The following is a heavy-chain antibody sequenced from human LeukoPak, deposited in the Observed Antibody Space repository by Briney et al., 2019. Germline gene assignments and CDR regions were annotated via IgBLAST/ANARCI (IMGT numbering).Heavy chain of an antibody. V-gene: IGHV4-59*08. D-gene: IGHD2-21*02. CDR3: ARHHRLSPPFDI. CDR1: GGSIGSYY. J-gene: IGHJ3*02. CDR2: IFYSGST. Sequence: SETLSLTCTVSGGSIGSYYWSWIRQPPGKGLEWIGYIFYSGSTNYNPSLKSRVTISVDTSKNQFSLKLSSVTAADTAVYYCARHHRLSPPFDIWGQGTMVTVSS.